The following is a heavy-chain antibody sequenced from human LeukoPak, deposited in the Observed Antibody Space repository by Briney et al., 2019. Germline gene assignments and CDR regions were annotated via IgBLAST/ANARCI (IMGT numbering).Heavy chain of an antibody. CDR1: GFTFSSYS. J-gene: IGHJ4*02. CDR3: ASEHSGNYYRPFDY. CDR2: ISSSSLYI. D-gene: IGHD1-26*01. Sequence: PGGSLRLSCAASGFTFSSYSMNWVRQAPGKGLEWVSSISSSSLYIYYADSVKGRFTISRDNAKNSLYLQMNSLRAEDTAVYYCASEHSGNYYRPFDYWGQGTLVTVSS. V-gene: IGHV3-21*01.